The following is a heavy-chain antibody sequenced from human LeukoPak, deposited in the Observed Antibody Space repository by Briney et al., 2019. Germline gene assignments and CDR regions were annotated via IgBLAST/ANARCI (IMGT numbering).Heavy chain of an antibody. CDR1: GFTFDDYA. CDR3: AKDAYYYGSGSLYNWFDP. D-gene: IGHD3-10*01. V-gene: IGHV3-9*01. Sequence: PGGSLRLSCAASGFTFDDYAMHWVRQAPGKGLEWVSGISWNSGSIGYADSVKGRFTISRDNAKNSLYLQMNSLRAEDTALYYCAKDAYYYGSGSLYNWFDPWGQGTLVTVSS. CDR2: ISWNSGSI. J-gene: IGHJ5*02.